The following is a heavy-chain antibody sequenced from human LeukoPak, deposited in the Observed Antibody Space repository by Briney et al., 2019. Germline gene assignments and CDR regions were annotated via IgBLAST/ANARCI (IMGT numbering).Heavy chain of an antibody. CDR1: GFTFSSYA. J-gene: IGHJ6*02. CDR2: ISGSGGST. D-gene: IGHD2-2*02. V-gene: IGHV3-23*01. CDR3: AKANTVYCSSTSCYKVDGMDV. Sequence: GRSLRLSCAASGFTFSSYAMSWVRQAPGKGLEWVSAISGSGGSTYYADSVKGRFTISRDNSKNTLYLQMNSLRAEDMAVYYCAKANTVYCSSTSCYKVDGMDVWGQGTTVTVSS.